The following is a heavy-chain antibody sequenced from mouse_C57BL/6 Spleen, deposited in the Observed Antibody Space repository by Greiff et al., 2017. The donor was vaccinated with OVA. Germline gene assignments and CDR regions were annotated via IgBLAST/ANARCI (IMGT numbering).Heavy chain of an antibody. V-gene: IGHV1-64*01. D-gene: IGHD3-2*01. CDR3: ARTDISWTGY. CDR2: IHPNSGST. CDR1: GYTFTSYW. J-gene: IGHJ2*01. Sequence: QVQLQQPGAELVKPGASVKLSCKASGYTFTSYWMHWVKQRPGQGLEWIGMIHPNSGSTNYNEKFKSKATLTVYKSSSTAYMQLISLTSEDSSVYYCARTDISWTGYWGQGTTLTVSS.